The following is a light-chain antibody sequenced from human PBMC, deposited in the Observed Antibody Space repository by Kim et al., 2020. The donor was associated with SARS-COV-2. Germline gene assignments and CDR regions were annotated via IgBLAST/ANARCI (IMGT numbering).Light chain of an antibody. J-gene: IGLJ3*02. Sequence: SYELTQPPSVSVAPGKTASITCGGDNIGSDSVNWYQQKPGQAPVVVIYSDSDRPSGIPERFSGSNSGDAATLTISRVAAGDEADYYCQVWDSTNDPWVFGGGTKLTVL. CDR3: QVWDSTNDPWV. V-gene: IGLV3-21*04. CDR1: NIGSDS. CDR2: SDS.